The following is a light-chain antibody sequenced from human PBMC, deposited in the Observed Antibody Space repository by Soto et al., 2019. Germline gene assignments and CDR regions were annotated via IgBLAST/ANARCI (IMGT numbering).Light chain of an antibody. CDR1: QSISSY. V-gene: IGKV1-39*01. Sequence: DIQLTQSRSSLSASVGERVTLTCRASQSISSYLNWYQQKPGKAPKLLIYAASTLQSGVPSRFSGSGSGTEFTLTISSLQPDDFATYYCQQYSTYTPRTFGQGTKVDIK. CDR3: QQYSTYTPRT. CDR2: AAS. J-gene: IGKJ1*01.